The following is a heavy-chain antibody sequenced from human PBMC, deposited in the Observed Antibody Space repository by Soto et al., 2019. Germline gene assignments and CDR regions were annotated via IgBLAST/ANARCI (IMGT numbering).Heavy chain of an antibody. V-gene: IGHV5-51*01. D-gene: IGHD3-3*01. CDR1: GYSFTSNW. CDR2: IYPGDSDT. CDR3: ARLARTVLGTITISNSGYFDY. J-gene: IGHJ4*02. Sequence: PGESLKISCKTSGYSFTSNWIGWLRQMPGKVLEWMGIIYPGDSDTRYSPSFQGQVSISADKSISTAYLQWSSLKASDTAMYYCARLARTVLGTITISNSGYFDYWGQGTLVTVSS.